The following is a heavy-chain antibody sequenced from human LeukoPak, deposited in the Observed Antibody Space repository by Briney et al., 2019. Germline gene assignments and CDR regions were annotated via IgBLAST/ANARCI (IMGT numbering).Heavy chain of an antibody. D-gene: IGHD3-22*01. Sequence: GGSLRLSCAASGFTVSSNYVSWVRQAPGKGLEWVSVIYSGGSTYYADSVKGRFTISRDNSKNTLYLQMNSLRAEDTAVYYCARDVGSGYYQYWGQGTLVTVSS. V-gene: IGHV3-53*01. CDR3: ARDVGSGYYQY. CDR2: IYSGGST. J-gene: IGHJ4*02. CDR1: GFTVSSNY.